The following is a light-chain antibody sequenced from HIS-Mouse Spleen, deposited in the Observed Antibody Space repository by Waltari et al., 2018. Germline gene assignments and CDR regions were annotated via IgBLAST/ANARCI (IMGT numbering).Light chain of an antibody. CDR1: SGHSSYA. Sequence: QLVLTQSPSASASLGASVKLTCTLRSGHSSYAIAWHQQQPEKGPRYLMKLNSDGSHSKGDGSPDRFSGASSGAERYLTISSLQSEDEADYYCQTWGTGILVVFGGGTKLTGL. CDR2: LNSDGSH. V-gene: IGLV4-69*01. J-gene: IGLJ2*01. CDR3: QTWGTGILVV.